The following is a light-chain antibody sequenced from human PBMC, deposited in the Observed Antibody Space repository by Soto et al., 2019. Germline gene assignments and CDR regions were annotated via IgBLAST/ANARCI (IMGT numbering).Light chain of an antibody. CDR2: GAS. CDR1: QSVSSSY. V-gene: IGKV3-20*01. J-gene: IGKJ2*01. Sequence: EIVLTQSPGTLSLSPGERATLACRASQSVSSSYLAWYQQKPGQAPRLVIYGASSRATGIPDRFSGSGSGTEFTLTISRLEPEDFAVYYCQQYGSSLGYTFGQGTKLEIK. CDR3: QQYGSSLGYT.